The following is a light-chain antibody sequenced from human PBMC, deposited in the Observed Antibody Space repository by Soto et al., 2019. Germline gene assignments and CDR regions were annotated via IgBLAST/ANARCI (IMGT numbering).Light chain of an antibody. CDR2: SNN. V-gene: IGLV1-44*01. Sequence: QSVLTQPPSASGTPGQRVTISCSGSSSNIGINTVNWYQQLPGTAPKLLIYSNNQRPSGVPDRFSGSKSGTSASLAISGLQYEDEADYYCAAWDDSLNGYVFGTGTKVTVL. CDR3: AAWDDSLNGYV. CDR1: SSNIGINT. J-gene: IGLJ1*01.